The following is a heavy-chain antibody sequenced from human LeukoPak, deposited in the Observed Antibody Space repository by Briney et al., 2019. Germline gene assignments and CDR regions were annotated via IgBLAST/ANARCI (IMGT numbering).Heavy chain of an antibody. CDR2: IIPIFGIA. D-gene: IGHD1-1*01. CDR1: GGTFSSYA. Sequence: GASVKVSCKASGGTFSSYAISWVRQAPGQVLEWMGRIIPIFGIANYAQKFQGRVTITADKSTSTAYMELSSLRSEDTAVYYCARGTVQTGWFDPWGQGTLVTVSS. V-gene: IGHV1-69*04. CDR3: ARGTVQTGWFDP. J-gene: IGHJ5*02.